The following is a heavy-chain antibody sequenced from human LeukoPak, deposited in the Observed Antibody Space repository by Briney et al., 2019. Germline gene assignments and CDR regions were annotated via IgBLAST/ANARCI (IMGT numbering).Heavy chain of an antibody. V-gene: IGHV4-30-4*08. J-gene: IGHJ5*02. D-gene: IGHD3-3*01. CDR1: GGSISSGDYY. Sequence: SETLSLTCTVSGGSISSGDYYWSWIRQPPGKGLEWIGYIYYSGSTYYNPSLKSRVTISVDTSKNQFSLKLSSVTAADAAVYYCARVRVTISIDPWGQGTLVTVSS. CDR2: IYYSGST. CDR3: ARVRVTISIDP.